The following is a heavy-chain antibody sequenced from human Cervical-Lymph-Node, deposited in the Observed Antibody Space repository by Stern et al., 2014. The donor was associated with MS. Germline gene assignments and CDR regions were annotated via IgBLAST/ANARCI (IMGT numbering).Heavy chain of an antibody. CDR2: INPNTGNT. J-gene: IGHJ4*02. CDR1: GYTFTRNA. Sequence: QVQLVQSGSELKKPGASVKVSCKASGYTFTRNAMNWVRQAPGQRLEWMGGINPNTGNTTYARGCTGRFVFSLDTSVSTAYRHISSLKAEDTAIYYCARVKPAAILDYCGQGTLVTVSS. V-gene: IGHV7-4-1*02. D-gene: IGHD2-2*01. CDR3: ARVKPAAILDY.